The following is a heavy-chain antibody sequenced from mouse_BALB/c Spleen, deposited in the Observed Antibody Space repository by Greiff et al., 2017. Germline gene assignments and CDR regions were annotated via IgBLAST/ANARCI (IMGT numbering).Heavy chain of an antibody. D-gene: IGHD2-4*01. Sequence: VQLKESGPGLVKPSQSLSLTCTVTGYSITSDYAWNWIRQFPGNKLEWMGYISYSGSTSYNPSLKSRISITRDTSKNQFFLQLNSVTTEDTATYYCARGCDYGWFDVWGAGTTVTVSS. CDR3: ARGCDYGWFDV. CDR1: GYSITSDYA. J-gene: IGHJ1*01. CDR2: ISYSGST. V-gene: IGHV3-2*02.